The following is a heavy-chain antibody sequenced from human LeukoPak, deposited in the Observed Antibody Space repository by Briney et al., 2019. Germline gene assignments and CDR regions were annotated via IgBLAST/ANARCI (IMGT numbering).Heavy chain of an antibody. CDR2: INPSVGVT. V-gene: IGHV1-2*02. CDR1: GYTFTGYY. D-gene: IGHD3-3*01. J-gene: IGHJ1*01. Sequence: ASVKVSCKASGYTFTGYYIHWLRQAPGHGLEWMGWINPSVGVTNFTQKFQGRVTLTRDTSITTVYMDLSSLRSDDTAVYHCARDFSRIFWSGFFSDWGQGTLVTVSS. CDR3: ARDFSRIFWSGFFSD.